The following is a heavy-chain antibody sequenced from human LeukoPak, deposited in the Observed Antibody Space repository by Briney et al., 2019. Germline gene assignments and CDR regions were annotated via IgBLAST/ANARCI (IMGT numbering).Heavy chain of an antibody. Sequence: PGGSLRLSCTASGFYFNDYDMHWVRQVAGKRLEWVAGIGTVADTFYPDSVKRRFTISRENAKNSFYLQMNSLRDGDTAIYYCARGWGGHGRSWGALDLWGQGILVIVSS. J-gene: IGHJ5*02. D-gene: IGHD3-16*01. CDR1: GFYFNDYD. CDR3: ARGWGGHGRSWGALDL. V-gene: IGHV3-13*01. CDR2: IGTVADT.